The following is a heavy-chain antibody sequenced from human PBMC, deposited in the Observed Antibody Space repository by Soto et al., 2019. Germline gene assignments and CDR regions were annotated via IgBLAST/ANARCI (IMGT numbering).Heavy chain of an antibody. CDR2: ISASADAT. CDR3: AKKLTTYAVDPADY. V-gene: IGHV3-23*01. J-gene: IGHJ4*02. CDR1: GFTFSDFG. Sequence: GGSLRLSCASSGFTFSDFGMSWVRQAPGKGLEWVAVISASADATYYAASVKGRFTLSRDNSRNILYLQMNSLTVADTAVYYCAKKLTTYAVDPADYWGQGTQVTVSS. D-gene: IGHD3-3*01.